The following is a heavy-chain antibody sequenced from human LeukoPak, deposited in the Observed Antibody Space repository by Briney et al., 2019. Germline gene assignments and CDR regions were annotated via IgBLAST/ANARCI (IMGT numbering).Heavy chain of an antibody. J-gene: IGHJ4*02. V-gene: IGHV5-51*01. Sequence: GESLKISCKGSGVSNSWIGWVRQMSGKGLEWMGIIYPGDSDTRYSPSFQGQVTISADKSISTAYLQWSSLKASDTAMYYCASADSGYDLDYWGQGTLVTVSS. CDR1: GVSNSW. CDR2: IYPGDSDT. CDR3: ASADSGYDLDY. D-gene: IGHD5-12*01.